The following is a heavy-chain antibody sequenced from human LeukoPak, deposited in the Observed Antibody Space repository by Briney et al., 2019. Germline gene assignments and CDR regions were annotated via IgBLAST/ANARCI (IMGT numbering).Heavy chain of an antibody. V-gene: IGHV3-53*01. J-gene: IGHJ6*02. D-gene: IGHD3-22*01. CDR3: AREYDSSGYQSYGMDV. Sequence: GGSLRLSCAASGFTFSSNYMSWVRQAPGKGLEWVSVIYSGGSTYYADSVKGRFTISRDNSKNTLYLQMNSLRAEDTAVYYCAREYDSSGYQSYGMDVWGQGTTVTVSS. CDR1: GFTFSSNY. CDR2: IYSGGST.